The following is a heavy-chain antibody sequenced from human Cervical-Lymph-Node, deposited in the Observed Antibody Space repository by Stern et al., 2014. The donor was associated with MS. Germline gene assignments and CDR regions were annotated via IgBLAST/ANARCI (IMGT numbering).Heavy chain of an antibody. J-gene: IGHJ4*02. CDR1: GYTFTSHY. CDR3: ASGTGNKRPTGNY. D-gene: IGHD3/OR15-3a*01. CDR2: INPSGDSA. Sequence: VQLVESGAEVKKPGASVNVSCKASGYTFTSHYMHWVRQAPGQGLEWVGIINPSGDSANYAQKFQGIITMTRDTSTSTVYMELSSLRSEDTALYYCASGTGNKRPTGNYWGQGTLVTVSS. V-gene: IGHV1-46*01.